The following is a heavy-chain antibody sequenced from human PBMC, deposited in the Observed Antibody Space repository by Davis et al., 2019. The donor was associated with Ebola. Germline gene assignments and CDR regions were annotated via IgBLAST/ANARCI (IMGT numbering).Heavy chain of an antibody. V-gene: IGHV4-59*08. CDR3: ARQDYGDYPDY. Sequence: PSETLSLTCTVSGGSISSYYWSWIRQPPGKGLEWIGYIYYSGSTNYNPSLKSRVTISVDTSKNQFSLKLSSVTAADTAVYYCARQDYGDYPDYWGQGTLVTVSS. CDR2: IYYSGST. D-gene: IGHD4-17*01. J-gene: IGHJ4*02. CDR1: GGSISSYY.